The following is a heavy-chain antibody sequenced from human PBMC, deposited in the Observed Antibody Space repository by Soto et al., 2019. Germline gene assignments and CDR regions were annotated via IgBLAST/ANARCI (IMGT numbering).Heavy chain of an antibody. CDR1: GGRFSSSA. D-gene: IGHD3-16*01. Sequence: GASVKVCCKASGGRFSSSAISCLRQAPGQEHERMGANITIFGTANYEQKFQGRVTITADESKSTAYMELSSLRSEDTAVYYCARGPFFCLGFGDY. CDR2: NITIFGTA. J-gene: IGHJ4*01. CDR3: ARGPFFCLGFGDY. V-gene: IGHV1-69*13.